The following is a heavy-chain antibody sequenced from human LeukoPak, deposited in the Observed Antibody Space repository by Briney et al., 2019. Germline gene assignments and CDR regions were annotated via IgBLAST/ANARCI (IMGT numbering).Heavy chain of an antibody. D-gene: IGHD3-16*02. CDR2: INHSGST. CDR3: AKQGRQIPFGGVVAIAPFDI. Sequence: KPSETLSLTCAVYGGSFSGYYWSWIRQPPGKGLEWIGEINHSGSTNYNPSLKSRVSISVDRSKNLVSLNLSSVTAADTALYYCAKQGRQIPFGGVVAIAPFDIWGQGTMVTVSS. J-gene: IGHJ3*02. V-gene: IGHV4-34*01. CDR1: GGSFSGYY.